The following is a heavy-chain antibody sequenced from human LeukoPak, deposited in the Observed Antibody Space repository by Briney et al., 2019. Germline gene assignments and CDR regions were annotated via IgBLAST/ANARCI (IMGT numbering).Heavy chain of an antibody. V-gene: IGHV4-59*01. D-gene: IGHD3-16*01. J-gene: IGHJ6*03. CDR2: IYYSGST. Sequence: SETLSLTCTVSGGSITSYYWSWIRQPPGKGLEWIGYIYYSGSTNYNPSLKSRVTISVDTSKNQFSLKLSSVTAADTAVYYCARGGGYSFYYYYMDVWGKGTTVTVSS. CDR1: GGSITSYY. CDR3: ARGGGYSFYYYYMDV.